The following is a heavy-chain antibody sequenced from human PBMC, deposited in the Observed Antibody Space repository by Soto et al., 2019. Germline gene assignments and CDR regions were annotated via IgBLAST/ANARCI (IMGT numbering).Heavy chain of an antibody. Sequence: QVQLQESGPGLVKPSETLSLTCTVSGGSISSYYWSWIRQPPGKGLEWLGPIYDSGTANYNPSIKSQVTIAVDTAKDQVSLNLSSVSGADTAMYYCYGSGGNWGQGTLVTVSS. CDR3: YGSGGN. CDR2: IYDSGTA. CDR1: GGSISSYY. J-gene: IGHJ4*02. D-gene: IGHD1-26*01. V-gene: IGHV4-59*01.